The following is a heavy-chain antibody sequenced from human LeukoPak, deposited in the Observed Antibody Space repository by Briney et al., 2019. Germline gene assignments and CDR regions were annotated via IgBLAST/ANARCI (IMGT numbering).Heavy chain of an antibody. CDR3: AKERRQWLDSADY. CDR1: GFTFSSYG. CDR2: ISYDGSNK. J-gene: IGHJ4*02. D-gene: IGHD6-19*01. Sequence: GGSLRLSCAASGFTFSSYGMHWVRQAPGKGLEWVAVISYDGSNKYYADSVKGRFTISRDNSKNTLYLQMNSLRAEDTAVYYCAKERRQWLDSADYWGQGTLVTVSS. V-gene: IGHV3-30*18.